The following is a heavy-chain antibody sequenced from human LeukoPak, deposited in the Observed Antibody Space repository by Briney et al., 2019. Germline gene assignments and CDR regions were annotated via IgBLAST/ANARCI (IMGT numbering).Heavy chain of an antibody. CDR1: GFTFSSYW. CDR3: ARSNYYYYYGMDV. CDR2: INSDGSST. Sequence: GGSLRLSCAASGFTFSSYWMHWVRQAPGKGLVWVSRINSDGSSTSYADSVKGRFTISRDNAKNTLYLQMNSLRAEDTAVYYCARSNYYYYYGMDVWGQGTTVTVSS. J-gene: IGHJ6*02. V-gene: IGHV3-74*01.